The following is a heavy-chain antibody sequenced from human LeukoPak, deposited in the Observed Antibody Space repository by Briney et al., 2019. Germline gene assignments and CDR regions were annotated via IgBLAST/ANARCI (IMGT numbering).Heavy chain of an antibody. D-gene: IGHD3-9*01. V-gene: IGHV4-59*01. Sequence: PSETLSLTCTVSGGSISSYYWSWIRQPPGKGLEWIGYIYYSGCTDSNPSLKSRVTISVDTSKNQFSLKLRSVTAADTAVYYCARRPRNDILTGTPFDYWGQGILVTVSS. CDR3: ARRPRNDILTGTPFDY. CDR1: GGSISSYY. J-gene: IGHJ4*02. CDR2: IYYSGCT.